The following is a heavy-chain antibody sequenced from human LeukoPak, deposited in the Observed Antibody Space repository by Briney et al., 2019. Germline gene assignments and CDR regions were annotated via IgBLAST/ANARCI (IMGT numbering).Heavy chain of an antibody. CDR3: AKGSYSSSWYDY. V-gene: IGHV3-23*01. Sequence: PGGSLRLSCAASGFTFSSYAMSWVRQAPGKGLEWVSAISGSGGSTYYADSVKGRFTISRDNSKNTLYLLMNSLRAEDTAVYYCAKGSYSSSWYDYWGQGTLVTVSS. J-gene: IGHJ4*02. CDR2: ISGSGGST. CDR1: GFTFSSYA. D-gene: IGHD6-13*01.